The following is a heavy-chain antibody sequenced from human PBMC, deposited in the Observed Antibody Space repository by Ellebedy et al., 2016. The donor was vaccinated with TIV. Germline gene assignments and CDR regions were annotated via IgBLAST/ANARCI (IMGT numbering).Heavy chain of an antibody. J-gene: IGHJ4*02. CDR1: GFTFSSYA. V-gene: IGHV3-30-3*01. D-gene: IGHD1-14*01. CDR3: ARGRSGTYIHHAFDS. CDR2: ISYDGSNK. Sequence: GESLKISCAASGFTFSSYAMHWVRQAPGKWLEWVAVISYDGSNKYYADSVKGRFTISRDNSKNTLYLQMNSLRVEDTAIYYCARGRSGTYIHHAFDSWGQGTLVTVSS.